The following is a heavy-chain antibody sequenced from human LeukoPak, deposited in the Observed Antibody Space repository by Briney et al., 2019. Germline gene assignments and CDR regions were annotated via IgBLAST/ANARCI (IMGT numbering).Heavy chain of an antibody. J-gene: IGHJ4*02. D-gene: IGHD4-17*01. CDR1: GFTFSNYA. V-gene: IGHV3-23*01. CDR2: ISGSTGST. Sequence: GGSLRLSCAASGFTFSNYAMNWVRQAPGKGLEWVSLISGSTGSTYYADSVEGRFSISRDNSKNTLYLQMNSLRAEDTAAYYCARAGYGDLHFDFWGQGTLVTVSS. CDR3: ARAGYGDLHFDF.